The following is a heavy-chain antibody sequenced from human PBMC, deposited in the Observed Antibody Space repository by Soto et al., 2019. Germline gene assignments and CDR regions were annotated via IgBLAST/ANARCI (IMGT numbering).Heavy chain of an antibody. CDR2: VRSKANGYAT. J-gene: IGHJ6*02. CDR1: GFTFSGSA. CDR3: ARQGYGGYYGLDV. V-gene: IGHV3-73*02. Sequence: EVQLVESGGDLVQPGGSLKLSCAASGFTFSGSAIHWVRQTSGKGLEWVGCVRSKANGYATSYAASVQGRFNISRDDSKKMAYLQMNSLKTEDTALYYCARQGYGGYYGLDVWGQGTTVTVSS. D-gene: IGHD4-17*01.